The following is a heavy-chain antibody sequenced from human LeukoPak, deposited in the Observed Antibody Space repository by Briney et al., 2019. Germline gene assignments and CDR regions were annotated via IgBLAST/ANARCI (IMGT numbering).Heavy chain of an antibody. CDR1: GGSTGSGYY. D-gene: IGHD2-21*02. J-gene: IGHJ4*02. V-gene: IGHV4-39*02. CDR2: IHYGGTT. CDR3: TRDIGDFVSDF. Sequence: PSETLSLTRTVSGGSTGSGYYWAWIRQPPGKGLEWIGSIHYGGTTHYNPSLQSRVTISADTSKNQFALDLRSVTAADTAVYYCTRDIGDFVSDFWGQGTLVTVSS.